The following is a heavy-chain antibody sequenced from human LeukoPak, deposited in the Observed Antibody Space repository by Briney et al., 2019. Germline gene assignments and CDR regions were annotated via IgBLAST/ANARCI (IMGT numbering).Heavy chain of an antibody. D-gene: IGHD1-1*01. J-gene: IGHJ4*02. CDR3: VSQRVHDFDY. CDR1: GFITSYFW. V-gene: IGHV3-74*01. CDR2: ITSDGSST. Sequence: AGGPLRLSCAASGFITSYFWMHWVQQATEKGLVWVTSITSDGSSTTYAASVKGRFIISSDNVKNTLHLQANRQSAEDTAEYYGVSQRVHDFDYWGQGTLGTGSS.